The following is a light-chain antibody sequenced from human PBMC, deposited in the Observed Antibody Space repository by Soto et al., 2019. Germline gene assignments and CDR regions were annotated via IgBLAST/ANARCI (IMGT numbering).Light chain of an antibody. CDR1: QSVSSSY. CDR3: QQYGSPRT. J-gene: IGKJ3*01. CDR2: GAS. Sequence: ESVLTQSPGTLSLSPGERATLSCRASQSVSSSYLAWYQQKPGQAPRLLIYGASSRATGITDRFSGSGSGTYFTLTSSRLEPEDFAVYYCQQYGSPRTFGPGTKVDIK. V-gene: IGKV3-20*01.